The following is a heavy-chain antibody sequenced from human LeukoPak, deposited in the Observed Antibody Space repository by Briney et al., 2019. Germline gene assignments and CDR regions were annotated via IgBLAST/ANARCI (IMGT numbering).Heavy chain of an antibody. V-gene: IGHV4-31*03. CDR1: GGSISSGGYY. CDR2: IYYSGST. CDR3: ARVPSGYDGGYFDY. Sequence: SETLSLTCTVSGGSISSGGYYWSWIRQHPGKGLEWIGYIYYSGSTYYNPSLKSRVTISVDTSKNQFSLKLSSVTAADTAVHYCARVPSGYDGGYFDYWGQGTLVTVSS. D-gene: IGHD5-12*01. J-gene: IGHJ4*02.